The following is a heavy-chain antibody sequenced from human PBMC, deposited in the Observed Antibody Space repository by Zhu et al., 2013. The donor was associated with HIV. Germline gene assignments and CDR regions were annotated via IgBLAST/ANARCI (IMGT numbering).Heavy chain of an antibody. J-gene: IGHJ2*01. D-gene: IGHD2-15*01. Sequence: QVQLVQSGAEVKKPGSSVKVSCKASGGTFSSYAISWVRQAPGQGLEWMGGIIPIFGTANYAQKFQGRVTITADESTSTAYMELSSLRSEDTAVYYCARGTMGGFYQYWYFDLWGLAPWSLSPQ. CDR3: ARGTMGGFYQYWYFDL. CDR2: IIPIFGTA. V-gene: IGHV1-69*01. CDR1: GGTFSSYA.